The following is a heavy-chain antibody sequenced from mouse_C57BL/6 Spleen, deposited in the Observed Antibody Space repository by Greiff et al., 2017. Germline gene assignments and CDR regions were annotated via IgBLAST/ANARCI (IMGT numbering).Heavy chain of an antibody. V-gene: IGHV1-74*01. CDR1: GYTFTSYW. CDR2: IHPSDSDT. Sequence: QVQLKQPGAELVKPGASVKVSCKASGYTFTSYWMHWVKQRPGQGLEWIGRIHPSDSDTNYNQKFKGKATLTVDKSSSTAYMQLSSLTSEDSAVYYCAILRGRGGFAYWGQGTLVTVSA. D-gene: IGHD3-3*01. J-gene: IGHJ3*01. CDR3: AILRGRGGFAY.